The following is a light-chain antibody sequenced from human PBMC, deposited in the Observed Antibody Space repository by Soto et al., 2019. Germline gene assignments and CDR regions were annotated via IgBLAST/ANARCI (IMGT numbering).Light chain of an antibody. CDR3: QQYNSYPHT. CDR1: QSINCW. Sequence: DIQMTQCPSTLSASVGDRVTITCRASQSINCWLAWYQQKPGKATKLLIYDSSTLESGVPSRFSGSGSGTEFPLTISSLQPDDYATYYCQQYNSYPHTFGQGTQLEVK. V-gene: IGKV1-5*01. J-gene: IGKJ2*01. CDR2: DSS.